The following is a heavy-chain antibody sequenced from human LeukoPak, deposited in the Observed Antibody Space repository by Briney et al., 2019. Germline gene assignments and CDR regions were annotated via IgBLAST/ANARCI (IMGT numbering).Heavy chain of an antibody. J-gene: IGHJ3*02. Sequence: SQTLSLTCAISGDSVSSNDATWNWIRQSPSRGLEWLGRTYYRSEWYNNYAVSVKSRITINPDTSQNQFSLQLNSVTPEDTALYYCARGGVGSKNNVFDIWGQGTMVTVSS. CDR3: ARGGVGSKNNVFDI. CDR1: GDSVSSNDAT. CDR2: TYYRSEWYN. D-gene: IGHD1-26*01. V-gene: IGHV6-1*01.